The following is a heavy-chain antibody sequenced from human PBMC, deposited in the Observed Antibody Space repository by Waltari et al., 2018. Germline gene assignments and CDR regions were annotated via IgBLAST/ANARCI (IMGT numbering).Heavy chain of an antibody. D-gene: IGHD2-2*01. CDR1: GFTFSGYA. CDR3: AKRYCSSTSCYHRPSWFDP. J-gene: IGHJ5*02. CDR2: ISGSGGST. Sequence: EVQLLESGGGLVQPGGSLRLSCAASGFTFSGYAMSWVRQAPGKGLEWVSAISGSGGSTTYAGSVKGRFTITRDNSKNTLYLQMNSLRAEDTAVYYCAKRYCSSTSCYHRPSWFDPWGQGTLVTVSS. V-gene: IGHV3-23*01.